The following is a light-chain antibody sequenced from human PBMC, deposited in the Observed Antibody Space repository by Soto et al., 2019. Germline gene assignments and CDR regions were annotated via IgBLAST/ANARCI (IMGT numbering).Light chain of an antibody. V-gene: IGKV3-20*01. Sequence: EIVLTQSPGTLSLSPGERATLSCRASQSVSSNYLAWYQHKPGQAPRLLIYAASSRATGIPDRFSGSGSGTDFTLTISRLEPEDFAVYYCQQYVSPPITFGQGTRLEIK. CDR3: QQYVSPPIT. J-gene: IGKJ5*01. CDR2: AAS. CDR1: QSVSSNY.